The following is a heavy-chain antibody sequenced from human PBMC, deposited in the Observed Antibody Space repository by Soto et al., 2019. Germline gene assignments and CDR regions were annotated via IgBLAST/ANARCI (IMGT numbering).Heavy chain of an antibody. CDR2: IKQGGSEK. D-gene: IGHD6-13*01. CDR1: EFTFSSYW. Sequence: GGSLRLSCAASEFTFSSYWMSWVRQAPGRGLEWVANIKQGGSEKYYVDSVKGRFTISRDNSKNTLYLQMSSLRAEDTAVYYCARVHSSSYHYFDYWGQGTLVTVSS. J-gene: IGHJ4*02. V-gene: IGHV3-7*01. CDR3: ARVHSSSYHYFDY.